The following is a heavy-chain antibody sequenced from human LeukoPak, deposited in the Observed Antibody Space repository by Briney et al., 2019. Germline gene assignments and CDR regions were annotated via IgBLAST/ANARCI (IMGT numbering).Heavy chain of an antibody. J-gene: IGHJ6*02. Sequence: GGSLRLSCAASGFTFDDYAMHWVRQAPGKGLVWVSGISWNSGSIGYADSVKGRFTISRDNAKNSLYLQMNSLRAEDTALYYCAKDGVLLSIYGMDVWGQGTTVTVSS. CDR3: AKDGVLLSIYGMDV. D-gene: IGHD3-10*01. V-gene: IGHV3-9*01. CDR2: ISWNSGSI. CDR1: GFTFDDYA.